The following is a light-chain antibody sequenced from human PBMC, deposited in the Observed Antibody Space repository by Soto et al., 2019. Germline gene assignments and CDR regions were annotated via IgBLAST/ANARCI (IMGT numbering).Light chain of an antibody. CDR3: SSYAGSNNLL. CDR2: EVS. Sequence: QSALTQPPSASGSPGQSVTISCTGTSSDVGPYKYVSWYQQHPGKAPKLMIYEVSKRPSGVPDRFSGSKSGNTASLTVSGLQAEDEADYFCSSYAGSNNLLFGGGTKVTVL. J-gene: IGLJ2*01. V-gene: IGLV2-8*01. CDR1: SSDVGPYKY.